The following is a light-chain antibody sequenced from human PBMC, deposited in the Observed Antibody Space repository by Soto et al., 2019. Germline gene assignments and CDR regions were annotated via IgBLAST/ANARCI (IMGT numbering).Light chain of an antibody. Sequence: VTLWLVTLSLSQGRRATLSCRGSQNARSFLAWYQQKPGQAPRLLIYGASTSATDIPARFRGSGACTDFSPISISRLETEVLAVYYRDQASHLWTFGQGTIVDI. V-gene: IGKV3-11*01. CDR1: QNARSF. J-gene: IGKJ1*01. CDR3: DQASHLWT. CDR2: GAS.